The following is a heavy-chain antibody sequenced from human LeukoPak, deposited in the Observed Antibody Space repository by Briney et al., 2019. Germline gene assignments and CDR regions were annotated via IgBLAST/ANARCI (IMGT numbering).Heavy chain of an antibody. CDR2: ISAYNGNT. J-gene: IGHJ4*02. Sequence: ASVKVSCKASGYTFASFGISWVRQAPGQGLEWMGWISAYNGNTNYAQKFQGRVTMTTDTSTSTAYMEIRSLRSDDTAVYYCTRDLGVDTTMIFFDYWGQGSLVTVSS. V-gene: IGHV1-18*01. CDR3: TRDLGVDTTMIFFDY. D-gene: IGHD5-18*01. CDR1: GYTFASFG.